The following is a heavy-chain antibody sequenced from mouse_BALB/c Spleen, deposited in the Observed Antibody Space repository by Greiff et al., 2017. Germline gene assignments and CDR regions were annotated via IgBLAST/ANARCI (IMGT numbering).Heavy chain of an antibody. CDR2: ISSGGST. CDR3: ARGQDYYGSTSAWFAY. D-gene: IGHD1-1*01. CDR1: GFTFSSYA. V-gene: IGHV5-6-5*01. Sequence: DVMLVESGGGLVKPGGSLKLSCAASGFTFSSYAMSWVRQTPEKRLEWVASISSGGSTYYPDSVKGRFTISRDNARNILYLQMSSLRSEDTAMYYCARGQDYYGSTSAWFAYWGQGTLVTVSA. J-gene: IGHJ3*01.